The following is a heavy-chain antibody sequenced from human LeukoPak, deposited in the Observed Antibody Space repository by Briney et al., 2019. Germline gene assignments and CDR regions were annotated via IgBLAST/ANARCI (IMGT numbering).Heavy chain of an antibody. Sequence: SETLSLTCTVSGDSISSSSYYWGWIRQSPGKGLEWIGSIYYSGSTYYNPSLKSRVTISVDTSKNQFSLKLSSVTAADTAVYYCARQLVVVEPAEFDYWGQGTLVTVSS. D-gene: IGHD2-2*01. CDR1: GDSISSSSYY. V-gene: IGHV4-39*01. CDR2: IYYSGST. CDR3: ARQLVVVEPAEFDY. J-gene: IGHJ4*02.